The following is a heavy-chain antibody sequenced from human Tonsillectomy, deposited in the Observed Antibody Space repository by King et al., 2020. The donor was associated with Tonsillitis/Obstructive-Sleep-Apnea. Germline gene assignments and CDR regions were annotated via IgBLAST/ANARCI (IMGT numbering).Heavy chain of an antibody. CDR1: GGSFSGYY. Sequence: VQLQQWGAGLLKPSETLSLTCAVYGGSFSGYYWSWIRQPPGKGLEWIGEINHSGSTNYNPSLKSRVTISVDTSKNQFSLKLSSVTAADTAVYYCARGYCSSTSCCYYFDYWGQGTLVTVSS. J-gene: IGHJ4*02. V-gene: IGHV4-34*01. CDR3: ARGYCSSTSCCYYFDY. CDR2: INHSGST. D-gene: IGHD2-2*01.